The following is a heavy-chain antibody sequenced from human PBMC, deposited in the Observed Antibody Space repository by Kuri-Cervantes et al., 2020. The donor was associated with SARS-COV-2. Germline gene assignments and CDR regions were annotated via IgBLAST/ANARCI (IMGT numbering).Heavy chain of an antibody. CDR3: ARDVVHTYGWRAFDY. Sequence: LRLSCTVSGASISNGGYYWSWIRQPAGKGLEWIGRFYTTERINYNPSLKSRVTISVDTSKNQFSLRLTSVTAADTAVYYCARDVVHTYGWRAFDYWGQGSLVTVSS. CDR2: FYTTERI. J-gene: IGHJ4*02. D-gene: IGHD5-18*01. CDR1: GASISNGGYY. V-gene: IGHV4-61*02.